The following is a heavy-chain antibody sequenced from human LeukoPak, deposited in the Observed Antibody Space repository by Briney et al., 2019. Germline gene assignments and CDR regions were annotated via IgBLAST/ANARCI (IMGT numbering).Heavy chain of an antibody. CDR3: ARVVATIYYYYYYGMDV. CDR2: IYHSGST. J-gene: IGHJ6*02. CDR1: GYSISSGYY. V-gene: IGHV4-38-2*02. D-gene: IGHD5-24*01. Sequence: SETLSLTCTVSGYSISSGYYWGWIRQPPGKGLEWIGSIYHSGSTYYNPSLKSRVTISVDTSKNQFSLKLCSVTAADTAVYYCARVVATIYYYYYYGMDVWGQGTTVTVSS.